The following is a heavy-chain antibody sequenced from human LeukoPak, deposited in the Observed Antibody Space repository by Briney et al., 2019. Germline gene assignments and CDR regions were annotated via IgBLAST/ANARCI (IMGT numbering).Heavy chain of an antibody. CDR2: IIPIPGIA. Sequence: SVKVSCKASGGTFSSYTISWVRQAPGQGLEWMGRIIPIPGIANYAQKFQGRVTITADKSTSTAYMELSSLRSEDTAVYYCAREGPEYYDILTGYFSLSGMDVWGQGTTVTVSS. V-gene: IGHV1-69*04. CDR3: AREGPEYYDILTGYFSLSGMDV. D-gene: IGHD3-9*01. CDR1: GGTFSSYT. J-gene: IGHJ6*02.